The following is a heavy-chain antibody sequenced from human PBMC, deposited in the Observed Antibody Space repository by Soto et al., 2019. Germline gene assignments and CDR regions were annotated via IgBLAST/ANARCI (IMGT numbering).Heavy chain of an antibody. CDR3: ARNGGSTWFYFDS. J-gene: IGHJ4*02. CDR1: GASFTNYY. V-gene: IGHV4-34*01. D-gene: IGHD6-13*01. CDR2: VSHTGHT. Sequence: TSETLSLTCAVYGASFTNYYVCWIRQSPGKGLEWIGEVSHTGHTNYNPSLNSRVTMSIDTSKNQFFLKLNSVTAADIGMYYCARNGGSTWFYFDSWGQGTVVTVSS.